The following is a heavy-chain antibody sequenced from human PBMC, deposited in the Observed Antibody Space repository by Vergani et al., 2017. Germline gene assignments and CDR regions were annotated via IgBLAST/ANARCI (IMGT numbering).Heavy chain of an antibody. CDR2: IDPSDSYT. V-gene: IGHV5-10-1*01. D-gene: IGHD6-13*01. Sequence: EVQLVQSGAEVKKPGVSLRIPCKGSGYSFTSYRISWVRQMPGKGLEWMGRIDPSDSYTNYSPSFQGHVTISADKSISTAYLQVSSLKASDTAMYYCARQVAIAGEWWGPYYFYGMDVWGQGTTVTVSS. J-gene: IGHJ6*02. CDR1: GYSFTSYR. CDR3: ARQVAIAGEWWGPYYFYGMDV.